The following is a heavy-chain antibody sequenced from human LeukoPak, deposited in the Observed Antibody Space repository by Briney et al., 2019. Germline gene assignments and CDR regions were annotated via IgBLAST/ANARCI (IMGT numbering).Heavy chain of an antibody. CDR1: GGTFSSYA. D-gene: IGHD4-17*01. V-gene: IGHV1-69*05. CDR2: IIPIFGTA. CDR3: ARLATNPHGEKSLYYFDY. Sequence: SVKVSCKASGGTFSSYAISWVRQAPGQGLEWMGGIIPIFGTANYAQKFQGRVTITTDESTSTAYMELSSLRSEDTAVYYCARLATNPHGEKSLYYFDYWGQGTLVTVSS. J-gene: IGHJ4*02.